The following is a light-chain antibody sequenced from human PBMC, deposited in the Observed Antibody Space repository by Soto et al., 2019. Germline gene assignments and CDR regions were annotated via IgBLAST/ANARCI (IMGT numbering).Light chain of an antibody. V-gene: IGLV2-14*01. CDR2: EVD. J-gene: IGLJ3*02. CDR1: SNDIGAYNY. CDR3: SSYSASIMWV. Sequence: QSALTQPASVSGSPGQSITISCTGSSNDIGAYNYISWYHQHPLKAPKLLIYEVDNRPSGISDRFSGSKSGFTASLTISGFQSEDEGEYFCSSYSASIMWVFGGGTKLTVL.